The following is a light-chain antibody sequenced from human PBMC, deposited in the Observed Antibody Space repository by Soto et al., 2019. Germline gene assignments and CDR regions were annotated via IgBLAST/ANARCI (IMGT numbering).Light chain of an antibody. V-gene: IGKV2-28*01. CDR2: LGA. CDR3: MQALLTLKWT. J-gene: IGKJ1*01. CDR1: QSLLHSNGYNY. Sequence: DIVMTQSPLSLPVTPGEPASISCRSSQSLLHSNGYNYLDWYLQKPGQSPQLLIYLGANRASGVPDGFSGSGSATDFTLQISRVEAEDVGVYHCMQALLTLKWTGGQGTKV.